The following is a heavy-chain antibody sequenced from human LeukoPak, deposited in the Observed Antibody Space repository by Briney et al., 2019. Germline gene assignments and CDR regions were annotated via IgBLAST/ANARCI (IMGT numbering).Heavy chain of an antibody. V-gene: IGHV1-46*01. CDR2: INPSGGST. CDR1: GYTFTSYY. CDR3: ARATLSDYYFNH. Sequence: ASVKVSCKASGYTFTSYYMHWVRQAPGQGLEWLGIINPSGGSTSYAQKFQGRLTMTRDTSTSTVYMELNSLRSEDTAVYFCARATLSDYYFNHWGQGTLVTVSS. J-gene: IGHJ4*02.